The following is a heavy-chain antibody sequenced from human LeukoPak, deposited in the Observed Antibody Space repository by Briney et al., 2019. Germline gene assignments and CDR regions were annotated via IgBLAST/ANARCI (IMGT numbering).Heavy chain of an antibody. J-gene: IGHJ4*02. V-gene: IGHV3-23*01. CDR2: ISGSGGST. Sequence: PGGSLRLSCAASGFTVSSNYMSWVRQAPGKGLEWVSAISGSGGSTYYADSVKGRFTISRDNSKNTLYLQMNSLRAEDTAVYYCAPFPTGTTGQHYWGQGTLVTVSS. CDR3: APFPTGTTGQHY. CDR1: GFTVSSNY. D-gene: IGHD1-7*01.